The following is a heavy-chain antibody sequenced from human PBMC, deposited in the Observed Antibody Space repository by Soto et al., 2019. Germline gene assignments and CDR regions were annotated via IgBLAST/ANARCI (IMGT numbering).Heavy chain of an antibody. CDR1: GYTFTCYG. CDR2: ISAYNGNT. V-gene: IGHV1-18*01. D-gene: IGHD2-15*01. Sequence: ASVKVSCKASGYTFTCYGISWVRQAPGQGLEWMGWISAYNGNTNYAQKLQGRVTMTTDTSTSTAYMELRSLRSEDTAVYYCAKGAPGGGSEYFDYWGQGTLVTVSS. J-gene: IGHJ4*02. CDR3: AKGAPGGGSEYFDY.